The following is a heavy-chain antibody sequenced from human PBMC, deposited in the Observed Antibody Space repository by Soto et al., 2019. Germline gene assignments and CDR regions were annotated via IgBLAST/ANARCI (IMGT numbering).Heavy chain of an antibody. J-gene: IGHJ6*02. V-gene: IGHV1-69*13. CDR2: IIPIFGTA. CDR1: GGTFSSYA. D-gene: IGHD3-10*01. Sequence: ASVKVSCKASGGTFSSYAIGWVRQAPGQGLEWMGGIIPIFGTANYAQKFQGRVTITADESTSTAYMELSSLRSEDTAVYYCARDRINYYGSGSYYNGDNYYYYYGMDVWGQGTTVTVPS. CDR3: ARDRINYYGSGSYYNGDNYYYYYGMDV.